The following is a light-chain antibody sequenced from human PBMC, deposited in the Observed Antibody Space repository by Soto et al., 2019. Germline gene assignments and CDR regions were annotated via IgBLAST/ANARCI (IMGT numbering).Light chain of an antibody. Sequence: QSVLTQPPSTSETPGQTVTIPCSGGPSNIGNNAVHWYQQVPGTAPKFLIYSNSHRPSGVPDRFSGSKSGASASLAISGLQSEDEADYYCATWDDTLNGVIFGGGTKVTVL. J-gene: IGLJ2*01. CDR3: ATWDDTLNGVI. CDR2: SNS. V-gene: IGLV1-44*01. CDR1: PSNIGNNA.